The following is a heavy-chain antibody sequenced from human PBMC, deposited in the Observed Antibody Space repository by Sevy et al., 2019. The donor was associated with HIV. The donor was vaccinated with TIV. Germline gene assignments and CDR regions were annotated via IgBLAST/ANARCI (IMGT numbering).Heavy chain of an antibody. V-gene: IGHV4-59*01. CDR3: ARGGDGYKNDRAFDI. CDR1: GGSISSYY. Sequence: SETLSLTCTVSGGSISSYYWSWIRQPPGKGLEWIGYIYYSGSTNYNPSLKSRVTISVDTSKNQLSLKLSSVTAADTAVYYCARGGDGYKNDRAFDIWGQGTMVTVSS. D-gene: IGHD5-12*01. CDR2: IYYSGST. J-gene: IGHJ3*02.